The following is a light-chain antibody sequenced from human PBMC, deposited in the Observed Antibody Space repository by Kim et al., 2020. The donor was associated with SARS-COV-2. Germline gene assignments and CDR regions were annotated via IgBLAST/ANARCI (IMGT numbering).Light chain of an antibody. V-gene: IGKV3-15*01. CDR3: QQYNNWPRT. J-gene: IGKJ1*01. CDR2: GSS. Sequence: SPGERVTLSCRASQNINNNLAWFQQRPGQPPRLLIYGSSTRATDSPARCSGSGSGTEFTLTISGLQSDDCAVYYCQQYNNWPRTFGQGTKVDIK. CDR1: QNINNN.